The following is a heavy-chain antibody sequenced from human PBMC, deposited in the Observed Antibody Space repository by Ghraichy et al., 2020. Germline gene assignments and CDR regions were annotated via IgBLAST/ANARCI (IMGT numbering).Heavy chain of an antibody. CDR3: AKVGPHSGYCTNGVCPNYYYGMDV. Sequence: GGSLRLSCAASGFTFSSYAMSWVRQAPGKGLEWVSAISGSGGSTYYADSVKGRFTISRDNSKNTLYLQMNSLRAEDTAVYYCAKVGPHSGYCTNGVCPNYYYGMDVWGQGTTVTVSS. J-gene: IGHJ6*02. CDR2: ISGSGGST. CDR1: GFTFSSYA. V-gene: IGHV3-23*01. D-gene: IGHD2-8*01.